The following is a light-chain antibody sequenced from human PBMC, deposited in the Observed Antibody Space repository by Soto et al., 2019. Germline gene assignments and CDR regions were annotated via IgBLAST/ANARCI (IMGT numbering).Light chain of an antibody. CDR1: QSISSN. V-gene: IGKV1-39*01. CDR2: AAS. J-gene: IGKJ1*01. CDR3: QQSHSIPWT. Sequence: DIQMTQSPSSLSASVGHRVTITCRASQSISSNLNWYQQKPGKAPKLLIYAASNLQSGVPSTFSGSGSGTDFTLTISSLQPEDFATYYCQQSHSIPWTFGQGTKVDIK.